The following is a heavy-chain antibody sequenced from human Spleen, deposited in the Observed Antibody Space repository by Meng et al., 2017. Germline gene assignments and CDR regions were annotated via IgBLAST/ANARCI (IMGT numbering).Heavy chain of an antibody. CDR1: GGSFSGYY. CDR3: ARLVQNVDTAMVHFDY. J-gene: IGHJ4*02. V-gene: IGHV4-34*01. CDR2: INYNGRT. D-gene: IGHD5-18*01. Sequence: SETLSLTCGVYGGSFSGYYWTWLRQPPGKGLEWIGEINYNGRTNYNPSLKSRVTISVDTSKNQFSLRETSVTAADTAVYYCARLVQNVDTAMVHFDYWGQGTLVTVSS.